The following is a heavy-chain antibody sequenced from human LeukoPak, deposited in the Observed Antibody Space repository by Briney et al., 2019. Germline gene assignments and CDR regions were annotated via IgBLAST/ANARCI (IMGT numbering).Heavy chain of an antibody. V-gene: IGHV4-61*02. J-gene: IGHJ4*02. CDR3: ARGYCSSTSCYWRY. CDR2: IYTSGST. D-gene: IGHD2-2*01. Sequence: PSETLSLSCTVSGGSISSGSYYWSWIRQPAGKGLEWIGRIYTSGSTNYNPSLKSRVTILVDTSKNQFSLKLSSVTAADTAVYYCARGYCSSTSCYWRYWGQGTLVTVSS. CDR1: GGSISSGSYY.